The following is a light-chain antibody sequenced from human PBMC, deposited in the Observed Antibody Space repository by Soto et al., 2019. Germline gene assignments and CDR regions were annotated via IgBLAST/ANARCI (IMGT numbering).Light chain of an antibody. J-gene: IGKJ1*01. CDR1: QSISSW. V-gene: IGKV1-5*01. Sequence: DIQITQSPSTLSASVGDRATISCRASQSISSWLAWYQQKPGKSPKILIYDASSLESGVPSRFRGSGSGTECTLTISRLQPDDFETYYCQQYNSYPKTFGQGTKVDIK. CDR2: DAS. CDR3: QQYNSYPKT.